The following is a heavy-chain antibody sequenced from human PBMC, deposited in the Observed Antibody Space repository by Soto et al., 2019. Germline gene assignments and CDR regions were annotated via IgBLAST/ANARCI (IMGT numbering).Heavy chain of an antibody. CDR1: GFTVSNNY. CDR3: GGHTGGGGQ. CDR2: IYSGGYT. V-gene: IGHV3-53*01. D-gene: IGHD3-10*01. Sequence: EVQLVESGGGLIQPGGSLRLSCAVSGFTVSNNYMSWVRQAPGKGLEGVSVIYSGGYTAYGDSVKGRFTISRDNSKNPMSLQINSVSADRTTVCYSGGHTGGGGQWGQGTLVTVSS. J-gene: IGHJ4*02.